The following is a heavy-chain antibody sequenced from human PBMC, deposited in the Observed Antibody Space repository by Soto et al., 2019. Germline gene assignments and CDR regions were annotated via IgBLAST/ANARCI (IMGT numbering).Heavy chain of an antibody. CDR2: ISYTGST. J-gene: IGHJ4*02. CDR3: ATTGGYGTPGDY. D-gene: IGHD5-12*01. V-gene: IGHV4-31*03. CDR1: GGSVSSGDYY. Sequence: QVHLQESGPGLVKPSQTLSLNCTVSGGSVSSGDYYWTWIRQHPGKGLEWIGYISYTGSTYYNPSPESRVAISVDPFRTNFSLRLNSVPAADTAVYYCATTGGYGTPGDYWGQGTLVTVSS.